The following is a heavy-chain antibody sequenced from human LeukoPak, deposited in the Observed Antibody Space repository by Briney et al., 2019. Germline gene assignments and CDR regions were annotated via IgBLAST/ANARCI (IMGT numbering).Heavy chain of an antibody. CDR2: ISYDGNNK. J-gene: IGHJ4*02. Sequence: GGSLRLSCAASGFTFSSNAMHWVRQAPGKGLEWVAVISYDGNNKFYADSVKGRFTISRDNSKNTLYVQMNSLRTEATAVYYCARTKGWGANGGNEDSWGQGTLVTVSS. CDR1: GFTFSSNA. V-gene: IGHV3-30-3*01. CDR3: ARTKGWGANGGNEDS. D-gene: IGHD2-15*01.